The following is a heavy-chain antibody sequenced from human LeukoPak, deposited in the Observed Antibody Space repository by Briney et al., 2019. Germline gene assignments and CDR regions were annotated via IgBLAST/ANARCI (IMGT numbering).Heavy chain of an antibody. CDR2: IYHSGST. CDR3: ARPTSYYGDYRW. D-gene: IGHD4-17*01. V-gene: IGHV4-39*01. Sequence: SETLSLTCSVSGGSITSGSYYWGWIRQPPGQGLEWIGSIYHSGSTYYNPSLKSRVTISVDTSKNQFFLKLNSVTATDTAVYYCARPTSYYGDYRWWGQGTLVTVSS. CDR1: GGSITSGSYY. J-gene: IGHJ4*02.